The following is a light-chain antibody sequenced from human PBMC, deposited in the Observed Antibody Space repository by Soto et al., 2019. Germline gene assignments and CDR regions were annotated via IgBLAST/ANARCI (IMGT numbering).Light chain of an antibody. CDR2: GAS. CDR3: QEYNTWPRT. CDR1: QSVSSN. V-gene: IGKV3-15*01. J-gene: IGKJ1*01. Sequence: EIVMTQSPATLSVSPGERATLSCRASQSVSSNLAWYQQKPGQAPRLLIYGASTRATGIPARFSGSGSGTEFPLTISRLQSEDFAVYYYQEYNTWPRTFGQGTKVEIK.